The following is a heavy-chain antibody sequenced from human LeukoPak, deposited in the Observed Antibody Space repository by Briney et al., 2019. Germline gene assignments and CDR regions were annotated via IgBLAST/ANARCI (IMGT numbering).Heavy chain of an antibody. CDR3: VSREAHSSGWSFDY. J-gene: IGHJ4*02. CDR1: GGSFSGYY. D-gene: IGHD6-19*01. CDR2: INHSGST. Sequence: PSETLSLTCAVYGGSFSGYYWSWIRQPPGKGLEWIGEINHSGSTNYNPSLKSRVTISVDTSKNQFSLKLSSVTAADTAVYYCVSREAHSSGWSFDYWGQGTLVTVSS. V-gene: IGHV4-34*01.